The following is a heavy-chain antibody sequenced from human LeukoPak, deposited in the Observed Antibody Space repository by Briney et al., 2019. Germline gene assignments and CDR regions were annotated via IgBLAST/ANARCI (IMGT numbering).Heavy chain of an antibody. D-gene: IGHD3-10*01. CDR2: MNPNSGNT. J-gene: IGHJ4*02. CDR1: GYTFTGYY. Sequence: ASVKVSCKASGYTFTGYYMHWVRRAPGQGLEWMGWMNPNSGNTGYAQKFQGRVTMTRNTSISTAYMELSSLRSEDTAVYYCARGHFGEFFYWGQGTLVTVSS. V-gene: IGHV1-8*02. CDR3: ARGHFGEFFY.